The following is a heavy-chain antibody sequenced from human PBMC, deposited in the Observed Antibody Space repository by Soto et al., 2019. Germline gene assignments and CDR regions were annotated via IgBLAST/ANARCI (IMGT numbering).Heavy chain of an antibody. CDR3: SLVITIFGGVPALFGH. CDR2: ISSSSSTI. V-gene: IGHV3-48*02. D-gene: IGHD3-3*01. CDR1: GFTFSSYS. Sequence: GGSLRLSCAASGFTFSSYSMNWVRQAPGKGLEWVSYISSSSSTIYYADSVKGRFTISRDNAKNSLYPQMHSLRDEDTAVYYCSLVITIFGGVPALFGHWGQGTLVTVSS. J-gene: IGHJ4*02.